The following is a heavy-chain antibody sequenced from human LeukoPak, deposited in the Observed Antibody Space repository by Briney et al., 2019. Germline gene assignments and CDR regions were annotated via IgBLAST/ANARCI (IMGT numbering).Heavy chain of an antibody. D-gene: IGHD6-19*01. CDR1: GFTFSSYG. J-gene: IGHJ6*02. V-gene: IGHV3-30*18. CDR2: ISYDGSNK. CDR3: AKVGGAGYYYYYYGMDV. Sequence: PGGSLRLSCAASGFTFSSYGMHWVRQAPGKGLEWVAVISYDGSNKYYADSVKGRFTISRDNSKNTLYLQMNSLRAEDTAVYYCAKVGGAGYYYYYYGMDVWGQGTTVTVSS.